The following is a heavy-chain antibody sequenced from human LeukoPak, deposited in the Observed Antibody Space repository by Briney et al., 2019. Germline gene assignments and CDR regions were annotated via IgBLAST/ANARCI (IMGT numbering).Heavy chain of an antibody. D-gene: IGHD4-23*01. V-gene: IGHV6-1*01. CDR3: ARGSNSALDI. CDR2: AYYRSTWSN. Sequence: SQTLSLTCAISGDSVSRFGGAWNWIRQSPSRGLEWLGRAYYRSTWSNDYPPSVRSRIIISPDTSQNQFSLQLNSVTPDDTAVYYCARGSNSALDIWGQGTMVTVSS. CDR1: GDSVSRFGGA. J-gene: IGHJ3*02.